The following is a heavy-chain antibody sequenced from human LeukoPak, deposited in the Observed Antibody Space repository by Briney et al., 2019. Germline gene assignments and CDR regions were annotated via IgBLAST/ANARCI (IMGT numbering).Heavy chain of an antibody. CDR1: GFTFSSYA. V-gene: IGHV3-23*01. CDR3: AGSPPVYGSGSDYPNPFDY. D-gene: IGHD3-10*01. J-gene: IGHJ4*02. Sequence: PGGSLRLSCAASGFTFSSYAMSWVRQAPGKGLEWVSAISGSGGSTYYADSVKGRFTISRDNSKNTLYLQMNSLRAEDTAVYYCAGSPPVYGSGSDYPNPFDYWGQGTLVTVSS. CDR2: ISGSGGST.